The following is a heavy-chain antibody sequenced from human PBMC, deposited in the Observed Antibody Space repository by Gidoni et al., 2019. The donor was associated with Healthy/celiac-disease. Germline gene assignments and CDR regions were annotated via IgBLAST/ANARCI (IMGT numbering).Heavy chain of an antibody. V-gene: IGHV3-30*18. D-gene: IGHD6-19*01. J-gene: IGHJ6*02. Sequence: QVQLVESGGGVTQPGRSLSLSCAASGFTFIPYGMHWVRQAPGKGLEWVAVISYDGSNKYYADSVKGRFTISRDNSKNTLYLQMNSLRAEDTAVYYCAKVYSSGWYYYYYGMDVWGQGTTVTVSS. CDR2: ISYDGSNK. CDR1: GFTFIPYG. CDR3: AKVYSSGWYYYYYGMDV.